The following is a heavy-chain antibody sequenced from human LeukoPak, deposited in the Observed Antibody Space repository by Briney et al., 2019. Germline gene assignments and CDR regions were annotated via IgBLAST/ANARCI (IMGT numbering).Heavy chain of an antibody. V-gene: IGHV3-23*01. Sequence: GGSLRLSCAASGFTFSSYAMRWVRQAPGNGLEWVSGISGSGGTTYYADSVKGRFTISRDNSKDTLFLQMNSLRGDDTAVYYCTKDSAAYGNSLNFESWGQGTLVTVS. CDR1: GFTFSSYA. D-gene: IGHD4-23*01. J-gene: IGHJ5*01. CDR3: TKDSAAYGNSLNFES. CDR2: ISGSGGTT.